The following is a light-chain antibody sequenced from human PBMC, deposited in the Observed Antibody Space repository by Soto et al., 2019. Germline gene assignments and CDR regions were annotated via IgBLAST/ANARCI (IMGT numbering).Light chain of an antibody. CDR3: QAWDSIVV. J-gene: IGLJ2*01. CDR1: KLGDKY. CDR2: QDS. V-gene: IGLV3-1*01. Sequence: ELTQPPSVSVSPGQTASITCSGDKLGDKYACWYQQKPGQSPVLVIYQDSKRPSGFPERFSGSNSGNTATLTISGTQAMDEADYYCQAWDSIVVFGGGTKLTVL.